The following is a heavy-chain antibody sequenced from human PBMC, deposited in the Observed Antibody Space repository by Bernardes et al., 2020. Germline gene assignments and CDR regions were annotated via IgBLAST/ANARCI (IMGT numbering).Heavy chain of an antibody. V-gene: IGHV3-7*01. CDR3: ARVGTIAVAGTFSLPFDY. CDR1: GFTFSSYW. Sequence: GGSLRLSCAASGFTFSSYWMSWVRQAPGKGLEWVANIKQDGSEKYYVDSVKGRFTISRDNAKNSLYLQMNSLRAEDTAVYYCARVGTIAVAGTFSLPFDYWGQGTLVTVSS. D-gene: IGHD6-19*01. J-gene: IGHJ4*02. CDR2: IKQDGSEK.